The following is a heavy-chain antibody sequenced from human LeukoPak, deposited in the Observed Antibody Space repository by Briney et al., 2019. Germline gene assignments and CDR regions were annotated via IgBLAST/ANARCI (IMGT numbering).Heavy chain of an antibody. J-gene: IGHJ4*02. Sequence: SETLSLTCTVSGGSISSSTSSWGWYWGWIRQPPGKGLEWIGSIYYSGSTYYNPSLKSRVTISVDTSKNQFSLKLSSVTAADTAVYYCARDSGPLDYWGQGTLVTVSS. CDR1: GGSISSSTSSWGWY. CDR3: ARDSGPLDY. CDR2: IYYSGST. D-gene: IGHD3-10*01. V-gene: IGHV4-39*07.